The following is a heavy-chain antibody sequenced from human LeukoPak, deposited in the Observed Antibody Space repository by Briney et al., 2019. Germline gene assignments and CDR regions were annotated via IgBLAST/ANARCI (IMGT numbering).Heavy chain of an antibody. D-gene: IGHD4-17*01. CDR2: IIPTFGTA. V-gene: IGHV1-69*13. Sequence: GASVKVSCKASGGTFSSYAISWVRQAPGQGLEWMGGIIPTFGTANYAQKFQGRVTITADESTSTAYMELSSLRSEDTAVYYCARRRDYGAYYFDYWGQGTLVTVSS. J-gene: IGHJ4*02. CDR1: GGTFSSYA. CDR3: ARRRDYGAYYFDY.